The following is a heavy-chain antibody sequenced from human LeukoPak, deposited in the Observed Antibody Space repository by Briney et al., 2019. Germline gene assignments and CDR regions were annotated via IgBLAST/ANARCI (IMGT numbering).Heavy chain of an antibody. D-gene: IGHD4/OR15-4a*01. Sequence: SETLSLTCSVSGFSFNSNYYWGGVRQPPGKGLEWIGNIYHTGDIFHNPSLESRVTMSVDTSKNKFFLKLTSVTAADTAVYYCARSWANLYYFDYWGQGALVAVSS. J-gene: IGHJ4*02. CDR3: ARSWANLYYFDY. V-gene: IGHV4-38-2*01. CDR2: IYHTGDI. CDR1: GFSFNSNYY.